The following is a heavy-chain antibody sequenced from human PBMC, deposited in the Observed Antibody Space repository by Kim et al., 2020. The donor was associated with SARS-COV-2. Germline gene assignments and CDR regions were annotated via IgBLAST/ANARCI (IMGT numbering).Heavy chain of an antibody. D-gene: IGHD6-13*01. Sequence: SETLSLTCTVSGGSISSYYWSWIRQPPGKGLEWIGYIYYSGSTTYNPSLKSRVTISVDTSKNQFSLKLSSVTAADTAVYYCARVPAAAGAPDAFDIWGQGTMVTVSS. J-gene: IGHJ3*02. CDR2: IYYSGST. V-gene: IGHV4-59*01. CDR1: GGSISSYY. CDR3: ARVPAAAGAPDAFDI.